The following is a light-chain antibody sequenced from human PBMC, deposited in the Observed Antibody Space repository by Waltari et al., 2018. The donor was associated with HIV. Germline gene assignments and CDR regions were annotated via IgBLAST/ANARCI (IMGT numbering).Light chain of an antibody. J-gene: IGLJ2*01. V-gene: IGLV3-25*03. CDR1: TLSKQF. CDR2: KDT. CDR3: QSADSPLSYR. Sequence: SYELTQPPSVSVSPGQTATITCSGDTLSKQFAFWYHQRAGQAPVLVISKDTERPSGVPERFSGSTSGSIVTLTIFDVQPEDEGDYYCQSADSPLSYRFGGGTKLTVL.